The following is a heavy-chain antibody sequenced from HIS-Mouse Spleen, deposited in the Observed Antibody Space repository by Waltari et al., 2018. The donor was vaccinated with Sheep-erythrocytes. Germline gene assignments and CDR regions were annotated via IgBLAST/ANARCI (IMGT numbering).Heavy chain of an antibody. V-gene: IGHV3-23*01. CDR1: GFTFSSYA. D-gene: IGHD1-26*01. CDR2: ISGSGGST. J-gene: IGHJ3*02. Sequence: GSLRLSCAASGFTFSSYAMSWVRQAPGKGLEWVSAISGSGGSTYYADPVKGRFTISRDNSKNTLYLQMNSLRAEDTAVYYCALGTGVGSAFDIWGQGTMVTVSS. CDR3: ALGTGVGSAFDI.